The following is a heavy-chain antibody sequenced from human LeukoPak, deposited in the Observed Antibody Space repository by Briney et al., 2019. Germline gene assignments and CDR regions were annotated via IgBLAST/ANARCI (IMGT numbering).Heavy chain of an antibody. CDR1: GFTFSDYY. D-gene: IGHD6-13*01. CDR2: ISSFSNFR. J-gene: IGHJ4*02. Sequence: GESLRLSCAASGFTFSDYYMSWIRQAPGKGLEWVSHISSFSNFRSYADSVKGRFTISRDNAKNSLYLQVNSLRAEDTAVYYCARPTIAAAGSFEYWGQGTLVTVSS. CDR3: ARPTIAAAGSFEY. V-gene: IGHV3-11*03.